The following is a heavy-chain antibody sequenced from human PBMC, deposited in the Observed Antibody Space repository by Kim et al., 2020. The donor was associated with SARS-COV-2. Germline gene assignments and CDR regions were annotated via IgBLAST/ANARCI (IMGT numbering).Heavy chain of an antibody. J-gene: IGHJ4*02. V-gene: IGHV3-43*01. CDR3: AKEGSYYFDY. D-gene: IGHD3-10*01. CDR2: GAT. Sequence: GATYYADSVKGRFTISRDNSKNSLYLEISTLRTEDSAFYYCAKEGSYYFDYWGQGTLVTVSS.